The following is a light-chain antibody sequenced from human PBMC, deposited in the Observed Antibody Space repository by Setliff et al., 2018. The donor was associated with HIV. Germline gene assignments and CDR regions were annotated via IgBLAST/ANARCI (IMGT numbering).Light chain of an antibody. CDR2: EVS. Sequence: SALTQPASVPGSPGQSITIFCIGTISDVGGYNYVSWYQQYPGKAPKLMIYEVSNRPSGVPNRFSGSKSGNTASLTISGLQGEDEADYYCSSYTSSNTPYVFGTGTKGTVL. V-gene: IGLV2-14*01. CDR3: SSYTSSNTPYV. J-gene: IGLJ1*01. CDR1: ISDVGGYNY.